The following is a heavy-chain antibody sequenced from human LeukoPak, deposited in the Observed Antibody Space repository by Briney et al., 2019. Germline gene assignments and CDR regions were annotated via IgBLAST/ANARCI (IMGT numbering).Heavy chain of an antibody. J-gene: IGHJ4*02. CDR3: ARRNYFSSSGSKDHFDY. V-gene: IGHV5-51*01. D-gene: IGHD6-19*01. CDR1: GYTFSTYW. CDR2: VFPGDSDT. Sequence: GESLKISCKASGYTFSTYWIAWVRQSPGKGLEWMGSVFPGDSDTSYSPSFQGQVAISADKSINAAYLQWSSLKASDTAIYYCARRNYFSSSGSKDHFDYWGQGTLVTVSS.